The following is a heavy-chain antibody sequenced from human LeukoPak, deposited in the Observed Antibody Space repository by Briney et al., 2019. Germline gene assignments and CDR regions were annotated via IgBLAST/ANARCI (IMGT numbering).Heavy chain of an antibody. J-gene: IGHJ4*02. D-gene: IGHD3-22*01. Sequence: SETLSLTCTVSGDSINSFYWSWIRQPAGKGLEWIGRIYTSGSTNYNPSLKSRVTMSVDTSKNQFSLKLSSVTAADTAVYYCASGYYDSSGYSNFDYWGQGTLVTVSS. CDR3: ASGYYDSSGYSNFDY. CDR2: IYTSGST. V-gene: IGHV4-4*07. CDR1: GDSINSFY.